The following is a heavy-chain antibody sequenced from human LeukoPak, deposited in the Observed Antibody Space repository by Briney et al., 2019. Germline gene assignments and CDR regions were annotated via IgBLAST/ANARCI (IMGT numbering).Heavy chain of an antibody. Sequence: SETLSLTCTVSGGSISSSSYYWGWIRQPPGKGLEWIGSIYYSGSTYYNPSLKSRVTISVDTSKNQFSLKLSSVTAADTAVYYCARVRDGYNWASDYWGQGTLVTVSS. V-gene: IGHV4-39*07. CDR3: ARVRDGYNWASDY. CDR2: IYYSGST. CDR1: GGSISSSSYY. D-gene: IGHD5-24*01. J-gene: IGHJ4*02.